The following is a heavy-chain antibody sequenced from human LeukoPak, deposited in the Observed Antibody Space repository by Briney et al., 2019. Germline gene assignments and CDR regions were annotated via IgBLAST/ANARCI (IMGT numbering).Heavy chain of an antibody. V-gene: IGHV3-23*01. J-gene: IGHJ4*02. Sequence: PGGSLRLSCAASGFTFKTYAMNWVRQVPGKGPEWVSSMSGSGSSTDYADSVKGRFTISRDNSKSTLYLQMNSLRAEDTALYYCAKDAQGLVRGGIYFDFWGQGSLVTVSS. CDR3: AKDAQGLVRGGIYFDF. CDR2: MSGSGSST. D-gene: IGHD6-19*01. CDR1: GFTFKTYA.